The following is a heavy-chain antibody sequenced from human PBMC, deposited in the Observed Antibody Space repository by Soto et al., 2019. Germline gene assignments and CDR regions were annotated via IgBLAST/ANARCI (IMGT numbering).Heavy chain of an antibody. CDR2: ISGSGGST. J-gene: IGHJ6*02. V-gene: IGHV3-23*01. D-gene: IGHD2-15*01. Sequence: EVQLLESGGGLVQPGGSLRLSCAASGFTFSSYAMSWVRQAPGKGLEWVSAISGSGGSTYYADSVKGRFTISRDNSKNTLYLQMNSLRAEDTAVYYCENGKRVAVAATRNYGMDVWGQGTTVTVSS. CDR1: GFTFSSYA. CDR3: ENGKRVAVAATRNYGMDV.